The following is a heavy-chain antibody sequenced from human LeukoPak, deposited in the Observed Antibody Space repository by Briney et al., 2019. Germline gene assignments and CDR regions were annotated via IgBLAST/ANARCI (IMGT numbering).Heavy chain of an antibody. V-gene: IGHV4-30-4*01. CDR2: IYYSGST. D-gene: IGHD5-18*01. J-gene: IGHJ4*02. CDR3: ARESGGYSYHSDY. Sequence: SETLSLTCAVYGGSFSGYYWSWIRQPPGKGLEWIGYIYYSGSTYYNPSLKSRVTISVDTSKNQFSLKLSSVTAADTAVYYCARESGGYSYHSDYWGQGTLVTVSS. CDR1: GGSFSGYY.